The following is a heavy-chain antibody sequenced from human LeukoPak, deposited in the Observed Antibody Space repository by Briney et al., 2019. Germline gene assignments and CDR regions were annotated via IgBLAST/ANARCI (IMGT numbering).Heavy chain of an antibody. J-gene: IGHJ6*02. Sequence: PSETLSLTCAVYGGSFSGYWWCWIRQPPGKGLEWIGEINHSGSTNYNPSLKSRVTISVDTSKNQFSLNLSSVTAAATAVYYCARGPAMDRNYLHYYGIDGWGQGTTVTVSS. D-gene: IGHD5-18*01. CDR2: INHSGST. V-gene: IGHV4-34*01. CDR3: ARGPAMDRNYLHYYGIDG. CDR1: GGSFSGYW.